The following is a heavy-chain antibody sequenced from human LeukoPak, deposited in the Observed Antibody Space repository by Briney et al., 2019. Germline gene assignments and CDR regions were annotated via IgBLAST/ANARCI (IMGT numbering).Heavy chain of an antibody. CDR2: VYYSGST. V-gene: IGHV4-39*01. CDR1: GGSISSSNYS. Sequence: PSETLSLTCSVSGGSISSSNYSWGWIRQPPGKGLEWIGSVYYSGSTYYNSSLKSRVSISVDTSKNQFSLKLSSVTAADTAVYYCARAGYSYGQMTMYYYDSSGFDPWGQGTLVTVSS. D-gene: IGHD3-22*01. CDR3: ARAGYSYGQMTMYYYDSSGFDP. J-gene: IGHJ5*02.